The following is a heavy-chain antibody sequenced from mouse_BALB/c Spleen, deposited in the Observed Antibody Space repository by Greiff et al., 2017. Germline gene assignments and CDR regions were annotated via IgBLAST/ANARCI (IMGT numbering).Heavy chain of an antibody. CDR1: GFNIKDTY. V-gene: IGHV14-3*02. CDR2: IDPANGNT. Sequence: EVQLQQSGAELVKPGASVKLSCTASGFNIKDTYMHWVKQRPEQGLEWIGRIDPANGNTKYDPKFQGKATITADTSSNTAYLQLSSLTSEDTAVYYCARWSPILRYAMDYWGQGTSVTVSS. CDR3: ARWSPILRYAMDY. J-gene: IGHJ4*01. D-gene: IGHD1-1*01.